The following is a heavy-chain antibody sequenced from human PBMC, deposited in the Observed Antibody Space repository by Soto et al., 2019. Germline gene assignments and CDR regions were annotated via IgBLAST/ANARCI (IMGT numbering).Heavy chain of an antibody. D-gene: IGHD6-6*01. Sequence: GESLKISCKGSGYSFTSYWIGWVRQMPGKGLEWMGIIYPGDSDTRYSPSFQGQVTISADKSISTAYLQWSSLKASDTAMYYCARRGVAARPDYYGMDVWGQGTTVTVS. V-gene: IGHV5-51*01. CDR2: IYPGDSDT. CDR1: GYSFTSYW. CDR3: ARRGVAARPDYYGMDV. J-gene: IGHJ6*02.